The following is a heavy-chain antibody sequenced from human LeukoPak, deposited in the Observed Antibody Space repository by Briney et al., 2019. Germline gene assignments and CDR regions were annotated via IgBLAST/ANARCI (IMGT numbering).Heavy chain of an antibody. V-gene: IGHV1-18*04. D-gene: IGHD2-8*02. J-gene: IGHJ4*02. Sequence: WASVKVSCKASGYTFTSYYMHWVRQAPGQGLEWMGWISAYNGNTNYAQKLQGRVTMTTDTSTSTAYMELRSLRSDDTAVYYCARDYSTGYFDYWGQGTLVTVSS. CDR1: GYTFTSYY. CDR2: ISAYNGNT. CDR3: ARDYSTGYFDY.